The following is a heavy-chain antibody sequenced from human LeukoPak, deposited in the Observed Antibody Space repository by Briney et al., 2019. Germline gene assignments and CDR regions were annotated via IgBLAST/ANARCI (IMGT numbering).Heavy chain of an antibody. J-gene: IGHJ4*02. D-gene: IGHD6-13*01. CDR3: AKVMLRYSSRDYFDY. V-gene: IGHV3-23*01. Sequence: GGSLRLSXAASGFTFSSYAMSWVRQAPGKGLEWVSAISGSGGSTYYADSVKGRFTISRDNSKNTLYLQMNSLRAEDTAVYYCAKVMLRYSSRDYFDYWGQGTLVTVSS. CDR2: ISGSGGST. CDR1: GFTFSSYA.